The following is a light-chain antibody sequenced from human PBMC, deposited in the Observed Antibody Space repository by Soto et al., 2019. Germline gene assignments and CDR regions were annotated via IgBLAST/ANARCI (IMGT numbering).Light chain of an antibody. Sequence: EIVLTQSPATLSLSPGERATLSCRASQSVSSYLAWYQQKPGQPPRLLIYDATNWATDNPARFSGSGSGTDFTLTISSLEPEDCAVYYCQQRSNWLYTFGQGTKLEIK. CDR1: QSVSSY. J-gene: IGKJ2*01. CDR3: QQRSNWLYT. V-gene: IGKV3-11*01. CDR2: DAT.